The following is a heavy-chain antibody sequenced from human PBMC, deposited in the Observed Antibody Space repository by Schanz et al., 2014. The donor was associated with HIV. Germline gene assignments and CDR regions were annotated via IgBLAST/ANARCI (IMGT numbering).Heavy chain of an antibody. D-gene: IGHD1-1*01. CDR1: GFTFRDSV. Sequence: EVQLLESGGNLVHPGGSLRLSCAASGFTFRDSVVSWVRQAPGKGLEWVSTISGGGGDRYYADSVKGRFAISRDNSKDTLYLQMNGLRAEDTAVYYCTRESYNLVPGGDLWGQGTLVTVSS. V-gene: IGHV3-23*01. CDR3: TRESYNLVPGGDL. CDR2: ISGGGGDR. J-gene: IGHJ5*02.